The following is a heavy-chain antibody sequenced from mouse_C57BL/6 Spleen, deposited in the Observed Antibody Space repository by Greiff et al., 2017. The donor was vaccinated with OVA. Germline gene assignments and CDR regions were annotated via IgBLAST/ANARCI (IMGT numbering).Heavy chain of an antibody. V-gene: IGHV1-52*01. D-gene: IGHD1-1*01. J-gene: IGHJ4*01. CDR3: ARRGYGRAMDY. CDR2: IDPSDSYT. CDR1: GYTFTSYW. Sequence: VQLQQPGAELVRPGSSVKLSCKASGYTFTSYWMNGGKKRPRQGREWIGNIDPSDSYTHYNQKIKNKATWTVDKSSSTAYMQLSSLTSEDSAVYYCARRGYGRAMDYWGRGTSVTVSS.